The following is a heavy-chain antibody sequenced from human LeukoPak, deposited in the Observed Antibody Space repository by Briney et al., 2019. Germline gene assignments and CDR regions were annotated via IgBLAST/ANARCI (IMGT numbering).Heavy chain of an antibody. J-gene: IGHJ4*02. CDR1: GYSFISYW. Sequence: GESLRISCKGSGYSFISYWIGWLRQMPGKGLEWMGIIYPGDSDTRYSPSFQGQVTISANKSISTAYLQWSSLKASDTAIYYCARLDTSSWRYFDYWGQGTLVTVSS. CDR2: IYPGDSDT. V-gene: IGHV5-51*01. CDR3: ARLDTSSWRYFDY. D-gene: IGHD6-13*01.